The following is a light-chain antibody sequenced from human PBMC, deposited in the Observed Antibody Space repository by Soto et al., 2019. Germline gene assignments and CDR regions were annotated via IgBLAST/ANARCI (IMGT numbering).Light chain of an antibody. J-gene: IGKJ1*01. V-gene: IGKV1-5*01. CDR3: HQYSRNSPWT. Sequence: DIQMTQSPSTLSASVGDRVTITCRASQSISNWLAWYQQKPGRAPNLLIFDASRLESGVPSRFSGSGSGTDFTLTISSLQPDDFAAYYCHQYSRNSPWTFGQGTKVEIK. CDR1: QSISNW. CDR2: DAS.